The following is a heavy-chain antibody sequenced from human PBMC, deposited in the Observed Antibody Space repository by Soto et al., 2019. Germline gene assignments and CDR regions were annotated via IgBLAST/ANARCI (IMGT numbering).Heavy chain of an antibody. J-gene: IGHJ4*02. V-gene: IGHV4-59*08. CDR1: GGSISSYF. Sequence: PSETLSLTCTVSGGSISSYFWSWIRQPPGKGLEWIGYIYYSGSTNYNPSLKSRVTISVDTSKNQFSLKLSSVTAADTAVYYCARQVGITVTLDYWGQGTLVTVS. CDR2: IYYSGST. CDR3: ARQVGITVTLDY. D-gene: IGHD4-17*01.